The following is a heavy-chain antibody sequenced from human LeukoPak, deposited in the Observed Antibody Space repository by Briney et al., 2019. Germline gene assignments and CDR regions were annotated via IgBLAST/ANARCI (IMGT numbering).Heavy chain of an antibody. D-gene: IGHD2-2*01. J-gene: IGHJ4*02. V-gene: IGHV2-70*11. CDR2: IDWDDDK. CDR3: ARIRGSRYYLDY. Sequence: SAPALVKPTQTHTLTCTFSGFSLSTSGLFVNWIRQPPGKALEWLARIDWDDDKYYYTSLKTRLTISKDTSKNQVVLTMTNMDPVDTATYYCARIRGSRYYLDYWGQGALVTVSS. CDR1: GFSLSTSGLF.